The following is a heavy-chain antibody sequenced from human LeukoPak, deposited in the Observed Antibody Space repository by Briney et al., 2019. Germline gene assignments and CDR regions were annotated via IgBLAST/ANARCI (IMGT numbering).Heavy chain of an antibody. CDR1: GFTFSSYN. J-gene: IGHJ6*03. Sequence: GRSLRLSCAASGFTFSSYNMNWVRQAPGKGLERASSITSSSSYTFYADSVKGRFTISRDNAKNSLYLQMNSLRAEDTAIYYCARDPYNGNYGDSYYYYMDVWGKGTTVTISS. CDR2: ITSSSSYT. CDR3: ARDPYNGNYGDSYYYYMDV. D-gene: IGHD1-26*01. V-gene: IGHV3-21*01.